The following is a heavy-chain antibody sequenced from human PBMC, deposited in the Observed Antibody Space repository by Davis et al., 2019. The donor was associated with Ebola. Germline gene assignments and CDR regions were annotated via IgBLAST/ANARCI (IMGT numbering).Heavy chain of an antibody. Sequence: PSETLSLTCTVSGGSISSYYWSWIRQPPGKGLEWIGYIYYSGSTNYNPSLKSRVTISVDTSKNQFSLKLSSVTAAYTAVYYCARDLYYYGSGSYSPYYYGMDVWGQGTTVTVSS. V-gene: IGHV4-59*01. J-gene: IGHJ6*02. D-gene: IGHD3-10*01. CDR1: GGSISSYY. CDR2: IYYSGST. CDR3: ARDLYYYGSGSYSPYYYGMDV.